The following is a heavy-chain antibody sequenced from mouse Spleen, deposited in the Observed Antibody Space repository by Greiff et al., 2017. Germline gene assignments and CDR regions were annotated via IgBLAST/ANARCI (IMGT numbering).Heavy chain of an antibody. CDR2: IDPSDSYT. J-gene: IGHJ4*01. Sequence: QVQLQQPGAELVMPGASVKLSCKASGYTFTSYWMHWVKQRPGQGLEWIGEIDPSDSYTNYNQKFKGKATLTVDKSSSTAYMQLSSLTSEDSAVYYCARHWDDAMDYWGQGTSVTVSS. CDR3: ARHWDDAMDY. D-gene: IGHD4-1*01. CDR1: GYTFTSYW. V-gene: IGHV1-69*01.